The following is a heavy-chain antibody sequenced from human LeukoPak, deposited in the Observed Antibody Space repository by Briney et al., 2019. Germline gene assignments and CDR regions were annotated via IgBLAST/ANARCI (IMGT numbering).Heavy chain of an antibody. CDR1: GYSIGSGYD. CDR3: ARVSPNHVAVASYMDV. CDR2: NSGRP. V-gene: IGHV4-38-2*02. Sequence: PSETLSLTCSVSGYSIGSGYDWAWIRQPPGKGLEWIGSNSGRPYYNPSLKSRVTISVDTSKNQFSLKMTSVTAADTAVYYCARVSPNHVAVASYMDVWGKGTTVTVSS. J-gene: IGHJ6*03. D-gene: IGHD1-14*01.